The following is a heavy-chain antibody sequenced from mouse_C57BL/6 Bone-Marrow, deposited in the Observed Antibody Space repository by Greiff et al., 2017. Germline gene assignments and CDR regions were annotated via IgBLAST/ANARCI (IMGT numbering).Heavy chain of an antibody. D-gene: IGHD1-1*01. V-gene: IGHV14-1*01. CDR1: GFNIKDYY. CDR3: TTGDGSRAGRFAY. J-gene: IGHJ3*01. CDR2: IDPEDGDT. Sequence: EVQLQQSGAELVRPGASVKLSCTASGFNIKDYYMHWVKQRPEQGLEWIGRIDPEDGDTEYAPKFQGKATMTADTSSNTAYLQLSSLTSEDTAVYYCTTGDGSRAGRFAYWGQGTLVTVSA.